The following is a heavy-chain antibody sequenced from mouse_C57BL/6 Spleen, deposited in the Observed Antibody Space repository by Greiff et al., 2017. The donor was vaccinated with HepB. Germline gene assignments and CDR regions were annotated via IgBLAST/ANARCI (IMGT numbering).Heavy chain of an antibody. CDR3: ARSWGYYGYPWFAY. D-gene: IGHD2-2*01. CDR1: GYTFTSYW. Sequence: QVQLQQPGTELVKPGASVKLSCKASGYTFTSYWMHWVKQRPGQGLEWIGNINPSNGGTNYNEKFKSKATLTVDKSSSTAYMQLSSLTSEDSAVYDCARSWGYYGYPWFAYWGQGTLVTVSA. J-gene: IGHJ3*01. CDR2: INPSNGGT. V-gene: IGHV1-53*01.